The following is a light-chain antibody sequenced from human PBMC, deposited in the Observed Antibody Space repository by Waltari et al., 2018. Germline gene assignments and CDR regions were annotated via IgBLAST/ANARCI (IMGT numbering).Light chain of an antibody. CDR1: QSISSY. V-gene: IGKV1-39*01. Sequence: DIQMTQSPSSLSASVGDRVTIPCRASQSISSYLNWYHHKPGRAPKLLIYAASSLEGGVPSRFSGSGSGTDFTLTISSLQPEDFAAYYCQQTYSVPPTFGPGTKVEIK. CDR3: QQTYSVPPT. J-gene: IGKJ1*01. CDR2: AAS.